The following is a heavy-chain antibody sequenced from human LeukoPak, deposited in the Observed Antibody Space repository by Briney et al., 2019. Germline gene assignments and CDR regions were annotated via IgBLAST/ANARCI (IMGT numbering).Heavy chain of an antibody. CDR1: GFTFSSYS. V-gene: IGHV4-34*01. Sequence: GSLRLSCAASGFTFSSYSMNWVRQAPGKGLEWIGDINHSGSTNYNPSLKSRVTISVDTSKNQFSLKVTSVTAADTAVYYCARRPPYSSGYYPRDRALATDFDFWGQGTLVTVSS. CDR3: ARRPPYSSGYYPRDRALATDFDF. J-gene: IGHJ4*02. CDR2: INHSGST. D-gene: IGHD3-22*01.